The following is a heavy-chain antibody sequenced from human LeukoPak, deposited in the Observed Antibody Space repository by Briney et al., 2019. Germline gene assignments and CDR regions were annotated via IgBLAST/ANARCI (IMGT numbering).Heavy chain of an antibody. D-gene: IGHD5/OR15-5a*01. CDR1: GGSFSGYY. Sequence: PSETLSLTCAVYGGSFSGYYWSWIRQPPGKGLEWIGEINHSGSTNYNPSLKSRVTISVDTSKNQFSLRLTSVTAADTAVYFCATLVSTRYYFDYWGQGTLVTVSS. CDR2: INHSGST. V-gene: IGHV4-34*01. CDR3: ATLVSTRYYFDY. J-gene: IGHJ4*02.